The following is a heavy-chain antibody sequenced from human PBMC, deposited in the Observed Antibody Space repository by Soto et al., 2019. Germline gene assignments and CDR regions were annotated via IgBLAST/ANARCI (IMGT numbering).Heavy chain of an antibody. CDR2: IYWDDDK. CDR3: AHSRSYDYVWGSYRQTSYFDY. CDR1: GFSLSTSGVG. D-gene: IGHD3-16*02. Sequence: SGPTLVNPTQTLTLTCTFSGFSLSTSGVGVGWIRQPPGKALEWLALIYWDDDKRYSPSLKSRLTITKDTSKNQVVLTMTNMDPVDTATYYCAHSRSYDYVWGSYRQTSYFDYWGQGTLVTVSS. V-gene: IGHV2-5*02. J-gene: IGHJ4*02.